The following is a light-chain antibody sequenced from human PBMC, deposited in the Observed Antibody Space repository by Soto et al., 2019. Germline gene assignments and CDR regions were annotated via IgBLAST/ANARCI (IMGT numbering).Light chain of an antibody. CDR3: QQYGSSGT. V-gene: IGKV3D-20*01. CDR2: DAS. Sequence: EIVVTQSPCTLSLSPGERATLSCRASQSIDSNYLSWYQQKPGLAPRLLIYDASSRATGIPDRFSGSGSGTDFTLTISRLEPEDFAVYYCQQYGSSGTFGQGTKVDIK. J-gene: IGKJ1*01. CDR1: QSIDSNY.